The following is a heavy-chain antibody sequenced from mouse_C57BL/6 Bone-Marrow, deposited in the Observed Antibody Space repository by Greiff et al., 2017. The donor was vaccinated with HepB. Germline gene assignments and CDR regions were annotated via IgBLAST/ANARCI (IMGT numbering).Heavy chain of an antibody. CDR3: ARGFSYAMDY. CDR1: GYSITSGYY. CDR2: ISYDGSN. V-gene: IGHV3-6*01. Sequence: QLQESGPGLVKPSQSLSLTCSVTGYSITSGYYWNWIRQFPGNKLEWMGYISYDGSNNYNPSLKNRISITRDTSKNQFFLKLNSVTTEDTATYYCARGFSYAMDYWGQGTSVTVSS. J-gene: IGHJ4*01.